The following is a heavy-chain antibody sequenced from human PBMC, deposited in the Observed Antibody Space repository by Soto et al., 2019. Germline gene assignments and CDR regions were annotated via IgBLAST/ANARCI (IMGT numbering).Heavy chain of an antibody. V-gene: IGHV1-69*06. CDR1: GGTFSSYA. J-gene: IGHJ6*02. Sequence: QVQLVQSGAEVKKPGSSVKVSCKASGGTFSSYAISWVRQAPGQGLEWMGGIIPIFGTANYAQKFQGRVPITADKSTSTAYMELSSLRSEDTAVYYCSTLGYYYYGMDVWGQGTTVTVSS. CDR2: IIPIFGTA. D-gene: IGHD3-16*01. CDR3: STLGYYYYGMDV.